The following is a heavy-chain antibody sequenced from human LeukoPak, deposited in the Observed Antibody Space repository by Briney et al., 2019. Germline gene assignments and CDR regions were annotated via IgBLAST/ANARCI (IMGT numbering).Heavy chain of an antibody. CDR3: AAPYSGSSAWGAFDI. J-gene: IGHJ3*02. V-gene: IGHV1-58*02. Sequence: ASVKVSCKASGFTFTSSAMQWVRQARGQRLEWIGWIVVGSGNTNYAQKFQERVTITRGMSTSTAYMELSSLRSEDTAVYYCAAPYSGSSAWGAFDIWGQGTMVTVSS. D-gene: IGHD1-26*01. CDR1: GFTFTSSA. CDR2: IVVGSGNT.